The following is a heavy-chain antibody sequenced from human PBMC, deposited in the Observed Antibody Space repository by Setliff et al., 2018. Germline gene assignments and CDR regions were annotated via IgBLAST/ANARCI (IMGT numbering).Heavy chain of an antibody. CDR2: LHTSGST. CDR3: AKPQLELRWGFES. V-gene: IGHV4-61*02. J-gene: IGHJ4*02. CDR1: GASINSGTYY. Sequence: SETLSLTCAVSGASINSGTYYWSWIRQPAGKGLEWVGRLHTSGSTTYNPSLQSRVTISVDTSKNHFSLNLTSVTAADTAVYYCAKPQLELRWGFESWGQGTLVTVSS. D-gene: IGHD1-1*01.